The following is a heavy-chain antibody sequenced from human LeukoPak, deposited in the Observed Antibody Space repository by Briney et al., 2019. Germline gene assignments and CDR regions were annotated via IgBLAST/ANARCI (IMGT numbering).Heavy chain of an antibody. J-gene: IGHJ4*02. CDR2: INPNSGGT. D-gene: IGHD5-24*01. CDR3: ARYLREMATTRD. CDR1: GYTFTGYY. Sequence: ASVKVSCKASGYTFTGYYMHWVRQAPGQGLEWMGWINPNSGGTNYAQKFQGRVTMTRDTSISTAYMELSRLRSDGTAVYYCARYLREMATTRDWGQGTLVTVSS. V-gene: IGHV1-2*02.